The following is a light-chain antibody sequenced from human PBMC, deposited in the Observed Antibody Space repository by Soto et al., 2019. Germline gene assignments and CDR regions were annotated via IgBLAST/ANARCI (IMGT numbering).Light chain of an antibody. Sequence: EIVLTQSPGTLSLSPGERATLSCRASQSVSSSYVAWYQQKPGQAPRLLIYGASSRARGIADRFSGSGSGTDFTLTISRLEPEDYAVYYCQQYRRSPLFLTFGGGTKVEIK. CDR2: GAS. V-gene: IGKV3-20*01. CDR1: QSVSSSY. CDR3: QQYRRSPLFLT. J-gene: IGKJ4*01.